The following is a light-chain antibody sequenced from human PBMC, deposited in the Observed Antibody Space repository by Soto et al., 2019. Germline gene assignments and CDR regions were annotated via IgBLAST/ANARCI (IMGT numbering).Light chain of an antibody. CDR2: AAS. CDR1: RGIYNY. CDR3: QKYDSAPRT. Sequence: DVQVTQSPASLSASVGDRVNISCRTSRGIYNYLAWYQQKSGQIPKLLINAASSLQSGAPSRFSGSGSGTDFTLSISSLQPEDVATYYCQKYDSAPRTFGQGTKVDIK. J-gene: IGKJ1*01. V-gene: IGKV1-27*01.